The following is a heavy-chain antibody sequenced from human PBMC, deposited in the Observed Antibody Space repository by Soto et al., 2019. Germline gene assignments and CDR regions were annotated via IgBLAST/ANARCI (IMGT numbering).Heavy chain of an antibody. CDR2: ISAYNGNT. CDR3: ARVAVDYGDYVADYYYYMDV. J-gene: IGHJ6*03. Sequence: ASVKVSCKASGYTFTSYGISWVRQAPGQGLEWMGWISAYNGNTNYAQKLQGRVTMTTDTSTSTAYMELRSLSSDDTAVYYCARVAVDYGDYVADYYYYMDVWGKGTTVTVSS. CDR1: GYTFTSYG. V-gene: IGHV1-18*01. D-gene: IGHD4-17*01.